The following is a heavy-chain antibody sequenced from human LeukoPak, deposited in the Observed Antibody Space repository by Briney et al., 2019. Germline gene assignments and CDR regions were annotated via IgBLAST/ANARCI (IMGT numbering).Heavy chain of an antibody. CDR3: ARDLIFDCSSTSCYQRIYYCYGMDV. Sequence: PGGSLRLSCAASGFTFSSYWMSWVRQAPGKGLEWVANIKQDGSEKYYVDSVKGRFTISRDNAKNSLYLQMNSLRAEDTAVYYCARDLIFDCSSTSCYQRIYYCYGMDVWGQGTTVTVSS. J-gene: IGHJ6*02. CDR2: IKQDGSEK. CDR1: GFTFSSYW. V-gene: IGHV3-7*01. D-gene: IGHD2-2*01.